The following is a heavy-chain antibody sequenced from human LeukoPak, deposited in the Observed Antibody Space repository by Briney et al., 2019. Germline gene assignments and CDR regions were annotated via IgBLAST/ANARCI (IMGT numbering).Heavy chain of an antibody. CDR1: GGSISRGGYY. J-gene: IGHJ5*02. V-gene: IGHV4-31*03. CDR2: IYYSWST. Sequence: SETLSLTCTVSGGSISRGGYYWSWIRQHPGKGLEWIGYIYYSWSTYYNPSLKSRVTISVDTSKNQFSLKLSSVTAADTALYYCARGPLNWFDPWGQGTLVTVSS. CDR3: ARGPLNWFDP.